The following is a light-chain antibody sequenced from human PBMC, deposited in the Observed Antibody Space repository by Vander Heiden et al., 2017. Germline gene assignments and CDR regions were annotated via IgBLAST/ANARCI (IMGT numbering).Light chain of an antibody. Sequence: DIQMTQSPSTLSASVADRVTITCRASQSISSWLAWYQQKAGKAPKLLIYKASNLESGVPSRFSGSGSGTEFTLTISSLQPDDFATYYCQQYNSYPFTFGPGTKVDFK. V-gene: IGKV1-5*03. CDR1: QSISSW. J-gene: IGKJ3*01. CDR3: QQYNSYPFT. CDR2: KAS.